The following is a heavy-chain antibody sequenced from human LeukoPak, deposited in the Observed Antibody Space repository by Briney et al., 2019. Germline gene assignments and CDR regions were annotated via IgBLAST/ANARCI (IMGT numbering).Heavy chain of an antibody. D-gene: IGHD6-6*01. CDR3: ARGRPYSSSSNYYYYGMDV. CDR2: ISAYNGNT. Sequence: ASVKVSCKASGYTFTSYGISWVRQAPGQGLEWMGWISAYNGNTNYAQKLQGRVTMTTDTSTSTAYMELRSLRSDDTAVYYCARGRPYSSSSNYYYYGMDVWGQGTTVTVSS. V-gene: IGHV1-18*01. J-gene: IGHJ6*02. CDR1: GYTFTSYG.